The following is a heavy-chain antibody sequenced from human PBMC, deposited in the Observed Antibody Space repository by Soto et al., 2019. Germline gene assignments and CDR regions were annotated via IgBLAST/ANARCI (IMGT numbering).Heavy chain of an antibody. D-gene: IGHD1-26*01. CDR1: GGSVSSSSVT. J-gene: IGHJ5*01. CDR3: VRLIGNSWLDF. V-gene: IGHV6-1*01. CDR2: TYYRSKWYN. Sequence: QVQLQQSEPGLVKPSQTLSLTCAISGGSVSSSSVTWNWIRRSPSRGLEWLGRTYYRSKWYNDYAESVKSRITINPDTSKNQFSLHLNSVTPEDTAVYYCVRLIGNSWLDFWGQGTLVTVSS.